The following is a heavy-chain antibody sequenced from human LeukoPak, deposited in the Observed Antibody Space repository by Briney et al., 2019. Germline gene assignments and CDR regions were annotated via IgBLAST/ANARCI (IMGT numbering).Heavy chain of an antibody. CDR2: ISYDGSNK. CDR3: ARAVIPYYYYGMDV. D-gene: IGHD2-21*01. V-gene: IGHV3-30-3*01. J-gene: IGHJ6*02. Sequence: GGSLRLSCAASGFTFGSYAMHWVRQAPGKGLEWVAVISYDGSNKYYADSVKGRFTISRDNSKNTLYLQMNSLRAEDTAVYYCARAVIPYYYYGMDVWGQGTTVTVSS. CDR1: GFTFGSYA.